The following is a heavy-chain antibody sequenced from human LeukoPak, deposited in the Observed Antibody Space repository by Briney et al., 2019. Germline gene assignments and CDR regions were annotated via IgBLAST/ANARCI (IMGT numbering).Heavy chain of an antibody. V-gene: IGHV3-33*01. CDR2: IWYDGSNK. CDR3: ARGVGNYYYVMDV. D-gene: IGHD3-10*01. CDR1: GFTFSSYG. Sequence: GSLRLSCAASGFTFSSYGMHWVRQAPGKGLEWVAVIWYDGSNKYYADSVKGRFTISRDNSKNTLYLQMNSLRAEDTAVYYCARGVGNYYYVMDVWGQGTTVTVSS. J-gene: IGHJ6*02.